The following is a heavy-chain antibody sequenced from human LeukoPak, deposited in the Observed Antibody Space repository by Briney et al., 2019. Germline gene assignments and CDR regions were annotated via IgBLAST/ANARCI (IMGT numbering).Heavy chain of an antibody. J-gene: IGHJ4*02. D-gene: IGHD6-6*01. CDR1: GFSFSTYA. Sequence: PGGSLRLSCAASGFSFSTYAMSWVRQAPGKGLEWVSSISSSSSYIYYADSVKGRFTISRDNAKNSLYLQMNSLRAEDTAVYYCARDVRQLVLYWGQGTLVTVSS. CDR2: ISSSSSYI. CDR3: ARDVRQLVLY. V-gene: IGHV3-21*01.